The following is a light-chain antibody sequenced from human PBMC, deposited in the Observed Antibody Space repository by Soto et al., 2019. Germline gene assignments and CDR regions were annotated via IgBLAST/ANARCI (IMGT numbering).Light chain of an antibody. V-gene: IGKV3-11*01. CDR1: QSVSSS. CDR2: DAS. CDR3: QQRSSWPLT. J-gene: IGKJ4*01. Sequence: EIVLTQSPATLSLSPGETATLSCRASQSVSSSLAWYQQKPGQTPRLLNYDASNRATGIPARFSGSGSGTDFTLTVSSLEPEDFAVYYCQQRSSWPLTFGGGTKVEIK.